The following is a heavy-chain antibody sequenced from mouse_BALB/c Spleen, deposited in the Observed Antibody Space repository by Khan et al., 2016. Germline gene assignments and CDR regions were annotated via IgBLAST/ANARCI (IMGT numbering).Heavy chain of an antibody. CDR1: GYSITSDYA. D-gene: IGHD1-2*01. CDR3: ARSTTATRLFAY. J-gene: IGHJ3*01. CDR2: ISYSGST. Sequence: EVELVESGPGLVKPSQSLSLTCTVTGYSITSDYAWNWIRQFPGNKLEWMGYISYSGSTSYNPSLKSRISITRDTSKNQFFLQLNSVTTEDTATXYCARSTTATRLFAYWGQGTLVTVSA. V-gene: IGHV3-2*02.